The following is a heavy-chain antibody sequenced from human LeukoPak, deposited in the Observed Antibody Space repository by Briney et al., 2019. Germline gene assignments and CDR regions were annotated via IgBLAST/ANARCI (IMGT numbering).Heavy chain of an antibody. CDR1: GFTFDDYA. V-gene: IGHV3-43D*03. Sequence: GGSLRLSCAASGFTFDDYAMHWVRQAPGKGLEWVSLISWDGGSTYYADSVKGRFTISRDNSKNSLYLQMNSLRAEDTALYYCAKPYSSSWDYYMDVWGKGTTVTVSS. CDR3: AKPYSSSWDYYMDV. D-gene: IGHD6-13*01. J-gene: IGHJ6*03. CDR2: ISWDGGST.